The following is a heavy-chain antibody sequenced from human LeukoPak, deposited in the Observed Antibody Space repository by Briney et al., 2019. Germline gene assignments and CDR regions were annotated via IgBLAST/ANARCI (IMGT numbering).Heavy chain of an antibody. CDR1: GGSISSSSYY. CDR3: ARDQGAVAVDFDY. V-gene: IGHV4-39*07. D-gene: IGHD6-19*01. Sequence: PSETLSLTCTVSGGSISSSSYYWGWIRQPPGKGLEWIGSIYYIGNTYYNPSLKSRVTISVDTSKNQFSLRLSSVTAADTAVYYCARDQGAVAVDFDYWGQGTLVTVSS. CDR2: IYYIGNT. J-gene: IGHJ4*02.